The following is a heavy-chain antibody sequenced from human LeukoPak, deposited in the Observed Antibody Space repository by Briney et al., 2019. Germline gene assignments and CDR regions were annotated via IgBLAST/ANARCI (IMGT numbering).Heavy chain of an antibody. CDR3: AHSEGFDY. J-gene: IGHJ4*02. CDR1: GFSLSSSGVG. V-gene: IGHV2-5*02. CDR2: IFWDDDK. Sequence: SGPTLVNPTQTLTLTCTFSGFSLSSSGVGVGWTRQPPGKALEWLALIFWDDDKRYSPSLKNRLTITKDTSKNQVVLTMTNMDPVDTGTYYCAHSEGFDYWGQGTLVTVSS.